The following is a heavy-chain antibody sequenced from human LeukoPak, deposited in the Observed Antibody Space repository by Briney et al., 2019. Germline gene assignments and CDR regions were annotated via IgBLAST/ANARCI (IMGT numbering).Heavy chain of an antibody. V-gene: IGHV3-21*01. D-gene: IGHD1-26*01. J-gene: IGHJ6*03. CDR3: AREAYGGSYYYYYYMDV. Sequence: GGSLRLSCAASGFTFSSYSMNWVRQAPGKGLEWVSSISSSSSYIYYADSVKGRFTISRDNAKNSLYLQMNSLRAEDTAVYYCAREAYGGSYYYYYYMDVWGKGTTVTVSS. CDR1: GFTFSSYS. CDR2: ISSSSSYI.